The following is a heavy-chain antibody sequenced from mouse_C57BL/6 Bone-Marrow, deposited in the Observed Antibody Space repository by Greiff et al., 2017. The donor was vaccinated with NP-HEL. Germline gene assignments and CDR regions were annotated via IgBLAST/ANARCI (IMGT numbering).Heavy chain of an antibody. Sequence: QVQLQQPGAELVKPGASVKMSCKASGYTFTSYWITWVKQRPGQGLEWIGDIYPGSGSTNYNEKFKSKATLTVDTSSSTAYMTLSSLTSADSAVYYCASGLPHPLAYWGQGTRVTVSA. V-gene: IGHV1-55*01. CDR3: ASGLPHPLAY. J-gene: IGHJ3*01. CDR1: GYTFTSYW. CDR2: IYPGSGST.